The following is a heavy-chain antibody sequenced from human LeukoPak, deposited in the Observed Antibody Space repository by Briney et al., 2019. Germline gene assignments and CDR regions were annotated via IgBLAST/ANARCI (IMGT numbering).Heavy chain of an antibody. CDR3: AGTKGTSYYDNSGYGAFDI. CDR2: INCNSGGT. D-gene: IGHD3-22*01. Sequence: ASVKVSCKASAFTFTDYYMHWVRQAPGQGLEWMGYINCNSGGTNYAQKFQGRVTMTRDTSISTAYMELSWLRSDDTAVFYCAGTKGTSYYDNSGYGAFDIWGQGTMVTVSS. V-gene: IGHV1-2*02. CDR1: AFTFTDYY. J-gene: IGHJ3*02.